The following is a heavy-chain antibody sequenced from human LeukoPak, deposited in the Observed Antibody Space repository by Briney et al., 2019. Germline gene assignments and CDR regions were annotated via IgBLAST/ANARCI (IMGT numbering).Heavy chain of an antibody. CDR3: ARDGYDILTGPSSDGMDV. J-gene: IGHJ6*02. CDR2: IKQEGSEE. V-gene: IGHV3-7*01. D-gene: IGHD3-9*01. Sequence: GGSLRLSCAASGFTFRSYRMTWVRAAPGRGLEWVANIKQEGSEEYYVDSGKGRFTIFRDNAKNSLYLQMNSLRAEDTAVYYCARDGYDILTGPSSDGMDVWGQGTTVTVSS. CDR1: GFTFRSYR.